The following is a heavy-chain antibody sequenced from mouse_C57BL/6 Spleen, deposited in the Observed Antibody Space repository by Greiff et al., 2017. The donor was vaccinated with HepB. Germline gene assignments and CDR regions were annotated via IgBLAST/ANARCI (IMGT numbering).Heavy chain of an antibody. D-gene: IGHD2-5*01. CDR3: AREAYYSNYDAMDY. CDR1: GFTFSDYG. CDR2: ISSGSSTI. Sequence: EVMLMESGGGLVKPGGSLKLSCAASGFTFSDYGMHWVRQAPEKGLEWVAYISSGSSTIYYADTVKGRFTISRDNAKNTLFLQMTSLRSEDTAMYYCAREAYYSNYDAMDYWGQGTSVTVSS. V-gene: IGHV5-17*01. J-gene: IGHJ4*01.